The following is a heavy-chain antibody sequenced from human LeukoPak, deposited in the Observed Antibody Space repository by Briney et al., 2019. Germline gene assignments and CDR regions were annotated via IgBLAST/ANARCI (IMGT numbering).Heavy chain of an antibody. D-gene: IGHD2-21*02. Sequence: GGSLRLSWVASGFTFSSSAMSWVRQAPERGLEWVSLISGSGGSTNYADSVKGRFTISRDNSKNTLYLQMNSLTAEDTAVYYCAKPRTAAGRNFDYWGQGTLVTVSS. CDR2: ISGSGGST. V-gene: IGHV3-23*01. CDR1: GFTFSSSA. CDR3: AKPRTAAGRNFDY. J-gene: IGHJ4*02.